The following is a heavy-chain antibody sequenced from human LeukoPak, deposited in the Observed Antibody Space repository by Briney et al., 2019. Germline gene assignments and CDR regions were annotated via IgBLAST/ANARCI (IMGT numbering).Heavy chain of an antibody. CDR3: ASIAGGAATEYYFDY. CDR2: IIPIFGTA. J-gene: IGHJ4*02. D-gene: IGHD2-15*01. CDR1: GDTFSSYA. V-gene: IGHV1-69*05. Sequence: GASVKVSCKASGDTFSSYAISWVRQAPGQGLEWMGGIIPIFGTANYAQTFQGRGTITTDEFPSTAYMGLSSLRYEDTAVYYCASIAGGAATEYYFDYWGQGNLVTVSS.